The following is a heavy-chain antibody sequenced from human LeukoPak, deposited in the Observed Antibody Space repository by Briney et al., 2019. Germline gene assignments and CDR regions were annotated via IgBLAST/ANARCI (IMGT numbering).Heavy chain of an antibody. J-gene: IGHJ4*02. D-gene: IGHD6-19*01. CDR1: GYTFTGYY. CDR3: ARVYSSGWYYFDY. CDR2: INPNSGGI. V-gene: IGHV1-2*02. Sequence: ASVKVSCKASGYTFTGYYMHWVRQAPGQGLEWIGWINPNSGGINYAQKFQGRVTMTRDTSISTAYMELSRLRSDDTAVYYCARVYSSGWYYFDYWGQGTLVTVSS.